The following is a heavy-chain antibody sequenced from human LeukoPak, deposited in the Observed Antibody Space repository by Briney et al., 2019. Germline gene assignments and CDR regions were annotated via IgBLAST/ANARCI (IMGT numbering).Heavy chain of an antibody. Sequence: AGGSLRLSCEASGFTFSSYWMHWVRQAPGKGLVWVSRINTDGSSTTYADSVKGRFTISRDNAKNTLYLQMNSLRAEDTAVYYCARASSGSHGDYWGQGTLVTVSS. CDR2: INTDGSST. V-gene: IGHV3-74*01. D-gene: IGHD1-26*01. J-gene: IGHJ4*02. CDR1: GFTFSSYW. CDR3: ARASSGSHGDY.